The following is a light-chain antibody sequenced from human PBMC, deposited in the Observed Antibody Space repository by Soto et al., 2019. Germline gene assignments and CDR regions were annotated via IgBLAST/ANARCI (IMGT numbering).Light chain of an antibody. V-gene: IGKV3D-15*01. J-gene: IGKJ1*01. CDR1: QSVSST. Sequence: EIVMTQSPATLSVSPGERATLSCRASQSVSSTLAWYQQKPGQAPRLLIYGASTRATGIPDRFSGSGSGTDFTLTISRLEPEDFAVYYCQQYSNLWTFGQGTKVDIK. CDR3: QQYSNLWT. CDR2: GAS.